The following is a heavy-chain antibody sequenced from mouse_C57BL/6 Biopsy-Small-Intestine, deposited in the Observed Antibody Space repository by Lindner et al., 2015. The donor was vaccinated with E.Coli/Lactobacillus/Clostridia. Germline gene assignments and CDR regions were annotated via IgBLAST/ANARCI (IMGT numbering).Heavy chain of an antibody. J-gene: IGHJ3*01. CDR1: FLIHWLNY. CDR3: TRSVYYGIPGFDY. V-gene: IGHV1-31*01. Sequence: VQLQESGPELVKPWGFSEDILQGFWFLIHWLNYMHWVKQSHGNILDWIGYIYPYNGVSSYNQKFKDKATLTVDRSSSTAYMELRSLTSEDFAVYYCTRSVYYGIPGFDYWGQGTLVTVSA. CDR2: IYPYNGVS. D-gene: IGHD2-1*01.